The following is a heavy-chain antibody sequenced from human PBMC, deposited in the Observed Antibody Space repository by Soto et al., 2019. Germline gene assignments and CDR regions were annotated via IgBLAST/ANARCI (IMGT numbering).Heavy chain of an antibody. Sequence: GGSLRLSCAASGFTFSSYGMHWVRQAPGKGLEWVAVISYDGSNKYYADSVKGRFTISRDNSKNTLYLQMNSLRAEDTAVYYCAKDRRMTRVGWFDPWGQGTLVTVSS. D-gene: IGHD4-17*01. V-gene: IGHV3-30*18. CDR3: AKDRRMTRVGWFDP. CDR1: GFTFSSYG. J-gene: IGHJ5*02. CDR2: ISYDGSNK.